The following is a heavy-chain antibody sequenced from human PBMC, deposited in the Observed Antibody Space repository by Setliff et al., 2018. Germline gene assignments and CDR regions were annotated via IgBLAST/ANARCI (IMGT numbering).Heavy chain of an antibody. J-gene: IGHJ4*02. Sequence: GGSLRLSCAASGFTFSTYYMHWVRQPPGEGLEWVAFVHYDGVNKHYRDSVKGRFTISRDNSKNTLYLQMNSLRPDDTAVYYCAKPNEPRSPGYFDYWGQGTLVTVSS. D-gene: IGHD1-1*01. V-gene: IGHV3-30*02. CDR2: VHYDGVNK. CDR1: GFTFSTYY. CDR3: AKPNEPRSPGYFDY.